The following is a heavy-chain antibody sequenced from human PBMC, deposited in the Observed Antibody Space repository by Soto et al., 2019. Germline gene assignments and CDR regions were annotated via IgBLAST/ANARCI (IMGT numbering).Heavy chain of an antibody. V-gene: IGHV3-33*01. J-gene: IGHJ4*02. CDR3: ATQRITTSDY. CDR2: IWYDGSNK. CDR1: GFTFSSYG. D-gene: IGHD3-16*01. Sequence: QVQVVESGGGVVQPGRSLRLSCAASGFTFSSYGMHWVRQAPGKGLEWVAVIWYDGSNKYYADSVKGRFTISRDNSKNTLYLQMISLRAHDTAVYYCATQRITTSDYWGQGTLLTVSS.